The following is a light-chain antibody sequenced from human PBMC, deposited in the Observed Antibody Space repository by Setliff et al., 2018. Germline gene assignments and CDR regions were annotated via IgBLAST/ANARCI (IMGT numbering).Light chain of an antibody. J-gene: IGLJ1*01. CDR1: SSDVGGHNY. Sequence: QSALTQPRSVSGSPGQSVTISCTGTSSDVGGHNYVSWYQQYPGKAPKLMIYDVSKRPSGVPDRFSGSKSGNTASLTISGLQVEDEADYYCCSYAGTYYVFGSGTKVTVL. CDR3: CSYAGTYYV. CDR2: DVS. V-gene: IGLV2-11*01.